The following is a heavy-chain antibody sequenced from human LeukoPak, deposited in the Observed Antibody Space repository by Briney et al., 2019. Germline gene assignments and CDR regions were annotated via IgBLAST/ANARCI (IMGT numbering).Heavy chain of an antibody. CDR1: GGSFSGYY. Sequence: PSETLSLTCAVYGGSFSGYYWSWIRQPPGKGLDWIGEINHSGSTNYNPSLKSRVTISVDTSKNQFSLKLSSVTAADTAVYYCARGRGTPGKKYYYYYMDVWGKGTTVTVSS. CDR3: ARGRGTPGKKYYYYYMDV. CDR2: INHSGST. D-gene: IGHD1-14*01. J-gene: IGHJ6*03. V-gene: IGHV4-34*01.